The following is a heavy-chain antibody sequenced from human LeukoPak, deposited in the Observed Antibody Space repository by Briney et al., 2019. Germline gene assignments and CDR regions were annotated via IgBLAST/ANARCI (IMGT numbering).Heavy chain of an antibody. CDR3: ARTRYDFWSGRYYYYYMDV. D-gene: IGHD3-3*01. Sequence: GASVKVSCKASGGTFSSYAITWVRQAPGQWLEWMGGIIPIFGTANYAQKFQGRVTITADESTSTAYMELSSLRSEDTAVYYCARTRYDFWSGRYYYYYMDVWGKGTTVTVSS. CDR2: IIPIFGTA. CDR1: GGTFSSYA. V-gene: IGHV1-69*13. J-gene: IGHJ6*03.